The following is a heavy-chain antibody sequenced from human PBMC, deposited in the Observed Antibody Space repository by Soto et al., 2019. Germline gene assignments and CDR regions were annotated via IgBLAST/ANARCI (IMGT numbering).Heavy chain of an antibody. CDR3: ARDGLLTFDY. CDR2: ISPIFGTA. V-gene: IGHV1-69*01. CDR1: GGPFSSYA. Sequence: QVQLVQSGAEVKKPGSSVKVSCKAAGGPFSSYAISWVRQAPGQGLEWMGGISPIFGTANYAQKFQGRVTITADESTSTAYMELSSLRSDDTAVYYCARDGLLTFDYWGQGTLVTVSS. J-gene: IGHJ4*02.